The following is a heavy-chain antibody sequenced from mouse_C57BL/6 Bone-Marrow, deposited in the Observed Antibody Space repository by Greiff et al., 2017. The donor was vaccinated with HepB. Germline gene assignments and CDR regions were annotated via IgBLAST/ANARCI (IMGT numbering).Heavy chain of an antibody. V-gene: IGHV1-82*01. CDR2: IYPGDGDT. J-gene: IGHJ4*01. D-gene: IGHD1-1*01. CDR3: RYYYGSSYYAMDY. CDR1: GYAFSSSW. Sequence: QVQLQQSGPELVKPGASVKISCKASGYAFSSSWMNRVKQRPGKGLEWIGRIYPGDGDTNYNGKFKGKATLTADKSSSTAYMQLSSLTSEDSAVYFCRYYYGSSYYAMDYWGQGTSVTVSS.